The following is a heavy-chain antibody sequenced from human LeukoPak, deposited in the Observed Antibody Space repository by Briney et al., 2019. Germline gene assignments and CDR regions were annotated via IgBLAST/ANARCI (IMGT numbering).Heavy chain of an antibody. CDR1: GFTVSSYY. J-gene: IGHJ6*02. D-gene: IGHD4-11*01. CDR2: MYSGGST. V-gene: IGHV3-66*01. CDR3: ARSYSNHLFGMDV. Sequence: PGESLRLSCAASGFTVSSYYMTWVRQAPGKGLDWVSVMYSGGSTYYAHSVKGRVAISRDNSQNKVFLQMNSVRVEDTAVYYCARSYSNHLFGMDVWGQGTAVTVSS.